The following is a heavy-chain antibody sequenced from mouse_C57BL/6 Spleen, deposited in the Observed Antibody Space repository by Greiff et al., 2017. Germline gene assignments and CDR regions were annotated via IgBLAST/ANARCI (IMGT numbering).Heavy chain of an antibody. CDR1: GYTFTDYE. Sequence: VQLVESGAELVRPGASVTLSCKASGYTFTDYEMHRVKQTPVHGLEWIGAIDPETGGTAYNQKFKGKAILTADKSTSTAYMELRSLTSEDSAVDYCTRVTMVTTGAMDYWGQGTSVTVSS. CDR2: IDPETGGT. CDR3: TRVTMVTTGAMDY. D-gene: IGHD2-2*01. J-gene: IGHJ4*01. V-gene: IGHV1-15*01.